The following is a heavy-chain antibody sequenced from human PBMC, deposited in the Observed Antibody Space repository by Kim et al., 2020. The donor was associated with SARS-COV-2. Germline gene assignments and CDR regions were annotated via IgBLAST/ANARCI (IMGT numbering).Heavy chain of an antibody. CDR2: GKT. Sequence: GKTNYHPSLTSRVTISVDTSKNQCSLRLNSVTAADTAVYYCARGAGWYGSWGQGTLVTVSS. D-gene: IGHD6-19*01. V-gene: IGHV4-59*09. CDR3: ARGAGWYGS. J-gene: IGHJ5*01.